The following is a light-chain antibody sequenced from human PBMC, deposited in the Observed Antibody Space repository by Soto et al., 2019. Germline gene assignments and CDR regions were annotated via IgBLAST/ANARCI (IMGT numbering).Light chain of an antibody. V-gene: IGLV1-40*01. Sequence: QSVLTQPPSVSGAPGQRVTISCTGSSSNIGAGYDVHWYLQLPGTAPKLLIYGNTNRPSGVPDRFSGSKSGYSASLAITGLQAEDEADYYCQSHDSSLHASVFGTGTKLTVL. CDR3: QSHDSSLHASV. CDR1: SSNIGAGYD. J-gene: IGLJ1*01. CDR2: GNT.